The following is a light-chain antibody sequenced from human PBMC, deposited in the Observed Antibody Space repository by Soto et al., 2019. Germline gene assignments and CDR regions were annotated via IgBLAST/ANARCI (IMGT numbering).Light chain of an antibody. CDR2: AAS. Sequence: IRMTVAPGSRVALGGGRVTKNCRASQSISSYFNWYQQKPGKAPKLLIYAASTLYGGVPSRFSGSGSGTDFALTITSLQAEDFATYYCQQLRMYPSTFGGGTKVDIK. CDR1: QSISSY. V-gene: IGKV1-39*01. CDR3: QQLRMYPST. J-gene: IGKJ4*01.